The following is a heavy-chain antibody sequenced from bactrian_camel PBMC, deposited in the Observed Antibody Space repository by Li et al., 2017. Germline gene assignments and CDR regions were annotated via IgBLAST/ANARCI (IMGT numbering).Heavy chain of an antibody. V-gene: IGHV3S63*01. CDR1: EYFTMRYYC. CDR2: IDNNGRT. J-gene: IGHJ4*01. Sequence: HVQLVESGGGSVQVGGSLRLACPASEYFTMRYYCLGWFRQVPGKECEGVAAIDNNGRTNYAASVRGRFTISQDNAKTTVSLQMNRLKTEDTALYYCATRLSYGCTYSTSDGCYTHRGQGTQVTVS. D-gene: IGHD2*01.